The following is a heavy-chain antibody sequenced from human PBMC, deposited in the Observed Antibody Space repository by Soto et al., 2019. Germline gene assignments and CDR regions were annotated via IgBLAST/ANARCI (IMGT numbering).Heavy chain of an antibody. CDR3: ARGFGRSHFDY. CDR1: CGSISSRDSY. D-gene: IGHD3-16*01. J-gene: IGHJ4*02. V-gene: IGHV4-39*01. Sequence: QVQVQESGPGLVRPSETLSLTCTVSCGSISSRDSYWGWIRQPPGKGLEWIGSFHYSGSTYYNPSLKSRVTISVDTSKNQLSLRVTSVTAADTAVYYCARGFGRSHFDYWGQGTLVTVSS. CDR2: FHYSGST.